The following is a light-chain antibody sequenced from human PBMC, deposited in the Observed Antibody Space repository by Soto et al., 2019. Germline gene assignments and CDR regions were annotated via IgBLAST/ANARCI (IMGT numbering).Light chain of an antibody. CDR2: GAS. V-gene: IGKV3-15*01. CDR1: QSVSSN. J-gene: IGKJ1*01. CDR3: QQYRSWPRT. Sequence: EIVISHSPATLSLSPVERAALSCRASQSVSSNLAWYQQKPGQAPRLLIYGASTRATDMPGRFSGRGAGAEFTLTISSLQSEDFAVYYCQQYRSWPRTFGQGTKVDIK.